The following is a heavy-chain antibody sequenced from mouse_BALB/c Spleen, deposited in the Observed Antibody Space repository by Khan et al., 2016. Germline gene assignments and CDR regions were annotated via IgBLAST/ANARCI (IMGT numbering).Heavy chain of an antibody. Sequence: QVQLKESGPGLVAPSQSLSITCTVSGFSLTSYGVHWVRQPPGKGLEWLVVIWSAGSTTYNSALKSRLSISKDNSQSQVFLKMNSLQTDDTAMYYCARRDDGGGAMDYWGQGTSVTVSS. CDR1: GFSLTSYG. CDR3: ARRDDGGGAMDY. D-gene: IGHD2-3*01. J-gene: IGHJ4*01. CDR2: IWSAGST. V-gene: IGHV2-6*02.